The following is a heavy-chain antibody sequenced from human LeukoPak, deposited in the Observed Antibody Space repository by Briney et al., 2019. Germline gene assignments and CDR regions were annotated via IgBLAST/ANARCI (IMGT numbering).Heavy chain of an antibody. D-gene: IGHD3-22*01. CDR2: IYNSGST. Sequence: SETLSLTCTVSGGSISSYYWSWIRQPPGKGLEWIGYIYNSGSTNYNPSLKSRVTISVDTSKNQFSLKLSSVTAADTAVYYCAREGYYDSSGYPGPYNWFDPWGQGTLVTVSS. CDR3: AREGYYDSSGYPGPYNWFDP. J-gene: IGHJ5*02. V-gene: IGHV4-59*01. CDR1: GGSISSYY.